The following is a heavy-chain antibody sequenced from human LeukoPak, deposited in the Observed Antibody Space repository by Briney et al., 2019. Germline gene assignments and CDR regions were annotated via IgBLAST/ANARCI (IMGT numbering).Heavy chain of an antibody. CDR1: GYPISRGYY. Sequence: PSETLSLTCGVSGYPISRGYYWAWIRPPPGKGLEWIGTIYHTGSTYYTPSLGSRVTISVDTSKNEFSLNLNSVTAADTAVYYCARAGWIITSGIDYWGQGALVTVSS. CDR2: IYHTGST. D-gene: IGHD3-10*01. CDR3: ARAGWIITSGIDY. V-gene: IGHV4-38-2*01. J-gene: IGHJ4*02.